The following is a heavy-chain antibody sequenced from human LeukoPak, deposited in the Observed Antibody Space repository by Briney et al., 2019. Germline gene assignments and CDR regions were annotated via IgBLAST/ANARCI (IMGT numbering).Heavy chain of an antibody. CDR1: GGSISSYY. V-gene: IGHV4-59*12. D-gene: IGHD2-21*01. CDR2: IYYSGST. Sequence: PSETLSLTCTVSGGSISSYYWSWIRQPPGKGLEWIGYIYYSGSTNYNPSLKSRVTISVDTSKNQFSLKLSSVTAADTAVYYCARDLAYCGGDCYGAFDIWGQGTMVTVSS. J-gene: IGHJ3*02. CDR3: ARDLAYCGGDCYGAFDI.